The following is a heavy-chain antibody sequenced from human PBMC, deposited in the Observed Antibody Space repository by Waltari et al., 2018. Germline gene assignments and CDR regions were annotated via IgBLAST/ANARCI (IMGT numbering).Heavy chain of an antibody. J-gene: IGHJ6*02. CDR2: IIPIFGTA. CDR1: GGTFSSYA. V-gene: IGHV1-69*01. D-gene: IGHD5-18*01. CDR3: ARDGLDTAMNGMDV. Sequence: QVQLVQSGAEVTKPGSSVKVSCKASGGTFSSYAISWVRKAPGQGLEWMGGIIPIFGTANYAQKFQGRVTITADESTSTAYMELSSLRSEDTAVYYCARDGLDTAMNGMDVWGQGTTVTVSS.